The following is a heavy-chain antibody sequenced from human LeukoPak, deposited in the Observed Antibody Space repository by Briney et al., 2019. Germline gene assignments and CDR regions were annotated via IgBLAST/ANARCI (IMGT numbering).Heavy chain of an antibody. CDR1: GFTDSGNY. CDR2: IYSSDNT. Sequence: TGGSLRLSCAASGFTDSGNYMSWVRQAPGKGLEWVSVIYSSDNTYYIDSVKGRFTISRDNSKNTLYLQMNSLRAEDTAVYYCAGRRVLDASFDYWGQGTLVTVSS. V-gene: IGHV3-66*02. D-gene: IGHD3-16*01. J-gene: IGHJ4*02. CDR3: AGRRVLDASFDY.